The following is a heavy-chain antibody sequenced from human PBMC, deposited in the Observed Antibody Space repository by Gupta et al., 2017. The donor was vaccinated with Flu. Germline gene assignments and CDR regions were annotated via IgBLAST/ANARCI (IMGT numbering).Heavy chain of an antibody. CDR3: AKDHSGNYIHYFDS. CDR2: ISASGATT. V-gene: IGHV3-23*01. J-gene: IGHJ4*02. Sequence: EVQLLESGGGLVQPGGSLRLSCAASGFTFTNYAMSWVRQAPGKGLEWVSAISASGATTYYADSVKGRFTISRDNSKNTLYLHMNSLRAEDTAVYYCAKDHSGNYIHYFDSWGQGTLVTVSS. D-gene: IGHD1-26*01. CDR1: GFTFTNYA.